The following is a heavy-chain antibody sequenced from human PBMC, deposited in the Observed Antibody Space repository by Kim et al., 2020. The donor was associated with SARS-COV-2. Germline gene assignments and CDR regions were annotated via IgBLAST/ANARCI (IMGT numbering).Heavy chain of an antibody. CDR1: GYTFTSYY. J-gene: IGHJ6*02. D-gene: IGHD5-12*01. Sequence: ASVKVSCKASGYTFTSYYMHWVRQAPGQGLEWMGIINPSGGSTSYAQKFQGRVTMTRDTSTSTVYMELSSLRSEDTAVYYCARERGYSGYDNYYYYGMDVWGQGTTVTVSS. CDR2: INPSGGST. V-gene: IGHV1-46*01. CDR3: ARERGYSGYDNYYYYGMDV.